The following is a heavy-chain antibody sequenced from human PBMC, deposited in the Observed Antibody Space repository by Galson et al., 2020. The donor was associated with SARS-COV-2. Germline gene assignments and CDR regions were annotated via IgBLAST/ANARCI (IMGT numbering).Heavy chain of an antibody. CDR2: IDYSGST. J-gene: IGHJ4*02. CDR3: ATERRAGSNYGQMAN. V-gene: IGHV4-61*01. CDR1: GDSVSSSTYY. Sequence: SETLSLTCSVSGDSVSSSTYYWTWIRQTPGKGLEWIGNIDYSGSTSYNPSLNSRAIISLDTSKNQFSLKLSSVAAADTARYYCATERRAGSNYGQMANWGQGTLVTVPS. D-gene: IGHD3-16*01.